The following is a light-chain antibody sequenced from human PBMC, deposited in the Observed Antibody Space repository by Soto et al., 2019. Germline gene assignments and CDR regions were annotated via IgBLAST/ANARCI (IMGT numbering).Light chain of an antibody. CDR3: QQRSNWPFSLT. Sequence: EIVLTQSPATLSLSPGXRATLSCRASQSLSSSXAWYQQKPGQAPRLLIYDASNRATGVPVRFSGSGSGTDFTLTISSLEPEDFAVYYCQQRSNWPFSLTFGGGTKVEIK. J-gene: IGKJ4*01. V-gene: IGKV3-11*01. CDR1: QSLSSS. CDR2: DAS.